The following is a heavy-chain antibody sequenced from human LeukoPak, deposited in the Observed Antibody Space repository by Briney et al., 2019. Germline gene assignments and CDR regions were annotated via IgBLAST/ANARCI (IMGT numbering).Heavy chain of an antibody. V-gene: IGHV3-23*01. J-gene: IGHJ4*02. CDR3: AKDGGLWVSAHWGDS. D-gene: IGHD7-27*01. CDR1: GFTFSSYA. Sequence: GRCRRLSCAASGFTFSSYAMSWVRQAPGKGLEWVSAISGSGDTTYYADSVTGRFTVSRDNSKNTLFLQMNSLRAEDTAVYYCAKDGGLWVSAHWGDSWGRGTLVTVSS. CDR2: ISGSGDTT.